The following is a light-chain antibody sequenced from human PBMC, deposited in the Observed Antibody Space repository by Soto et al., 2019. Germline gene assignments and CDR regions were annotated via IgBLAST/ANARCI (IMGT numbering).Light chain of an antibody. CDR1: RSDVGKYNL. CDR2: EGG. V-gene: IGLV2-14*02. J-gene: IGLJ3*02. Sequence: QSALTQPASVSGSPGQSITISCTGTRSDVGKYNLVSWYQQRPGKAPKLMIYEGGKRPSGVSNRFSGSKSGNTPSLTISGLQAEDEADYYCGLFTSSATWVFGGGTKLTVL. CDR3: GLFTSSATWV.